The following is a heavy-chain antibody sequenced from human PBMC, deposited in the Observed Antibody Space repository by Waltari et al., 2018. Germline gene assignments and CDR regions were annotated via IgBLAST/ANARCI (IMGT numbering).Heavy chain of an antibody. CDR3: ARWAYDFWSGYRDY. J-gene: IGHJ4*02. CDR2: INHSVST. Sequence: QVQLQQWGAGLLKPSETLSLTCAVYGGSFSGYYWSWIRQPPGKGLEWIGEINHSVSTNYNPSLKSRVTISVDTSKNQFSLKLSSVTAADTAVYYCARWAYDFWSGYRDYWGQGTLVTVSS. CDR1: GGSFSGYY. D-gene: IGHD3-3*01. V-gene: IGHV4-34*01.